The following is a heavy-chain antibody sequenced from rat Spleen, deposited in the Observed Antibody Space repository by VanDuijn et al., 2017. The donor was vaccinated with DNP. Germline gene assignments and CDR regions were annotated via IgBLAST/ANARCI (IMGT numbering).Heavy chain of an antibody. J-gene: IGHJ2*01. V-gene: IGHV3-3*01. CDR3: TRGDILRSLDY. CDR1: GYSITSCCR. Sequence: VQLQESGPGLVEPSQSLSLTCSVTGYSITSCCRWTWIRKFPGHKLEWMGYINSAGSIEYNPSLKGRISLNSDKSKNHFFLQVNSWTTDDTATYSCTRGDILRSLDYWGKGVMFTVSS. CDR2: INSAGSI. D-gene: IGHD1-6*01.